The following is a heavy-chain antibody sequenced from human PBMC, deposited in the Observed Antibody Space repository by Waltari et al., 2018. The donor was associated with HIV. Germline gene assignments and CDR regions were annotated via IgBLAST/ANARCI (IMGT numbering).Heavy chain of an antibody. CDR1: GFTFRSSG. V-gene: IGHV3-33*01. CDR2: IWYDGSNK. Sequence: QVQLVASGGGVVQPGRSLRLPLAAFGFTFRSSGMHWVRQAPGKGLEWVAVIWYDGSNKYYADSVKGRFTISRDNSKNTLYLQMNSLRAEDTAVYYCARARVTMRDAFDIWGQGTMVTVSS. D-gene: IGHD3-22*01. CDR3: ARARVTMRDAFDI. J-gene: IGHJ3*02.